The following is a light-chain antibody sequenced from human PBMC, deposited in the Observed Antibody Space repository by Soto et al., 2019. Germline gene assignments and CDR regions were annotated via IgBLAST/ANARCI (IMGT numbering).Light chain of an antibody. V-gene: IGLV1-44*01. CDR1: SSNIGGNT. J-gene: IGLJ1*01. CDR2: GND. CDR3: AAWDDSLNAFV. Sequence: QSVLTQPPSASGTPGQRVTISCSGSSSNIGGNTVNWYQQLPGTAPKLLIYGNDQRPSGVPDRFSGSKSGTSASLAISGRQSEDEDDYYCAAWDDSLNAFVFGTGTKVTVL.